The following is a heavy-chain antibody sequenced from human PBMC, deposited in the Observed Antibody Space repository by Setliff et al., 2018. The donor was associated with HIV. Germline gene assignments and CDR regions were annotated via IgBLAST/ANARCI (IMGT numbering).Heavy chain of an antibody. J-gene: IGHJ4*02. V-gene: IGHV4-4*02. Sequence: PSETLSLTCAVSGGSISSSNWWSWVRQPPGKGLEWIGEIYHSGSTNYNPSLKSRVTISLDTARNQFSLELTSVTATDTAVYYCARDRRDDYYLTAYFDSLGQGTVVTVSS. CDR3: ARDRRDDYYLTAYFDS. CDR2: IYHSGST. D-gene: IGHD1-26*01. CDR1: GGSISSSNW.